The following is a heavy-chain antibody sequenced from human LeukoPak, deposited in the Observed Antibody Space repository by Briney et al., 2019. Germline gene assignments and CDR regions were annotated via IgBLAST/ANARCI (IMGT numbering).Heavy chain of an antibody. D-gene: IGHD6-19*01. V-gene: IGHV4-39*01. CDR1: GFTFSSYA. J-gene: IGHJ1*01. Sequence: PGGSLRLSCAASGFTFSSYAMSWVRQSPGEGLEWIGSIYYSGNTYYNPSLWSRVAISVDTSKNQFSLKLTSVTAADTAVYYCARHDQWLVRFQHWSQGTLVTVSS. CDR2: IYYSGNT. CDR3: ARHDQWLVRFQH.